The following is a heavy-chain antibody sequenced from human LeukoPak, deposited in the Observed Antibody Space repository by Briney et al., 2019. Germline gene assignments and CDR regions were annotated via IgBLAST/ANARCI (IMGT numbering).Heavy chain of an antibody. V-gene: IGHV4-31*11. CDR3: ARDLRAKRHGAFDI. CDR1: GGSFSGYY. CDR2: IYYSGST. J-gene: IGHJ3*02. Sequence: TLSLTCAVYGGSFSGYYWSWIRQHPGKGLEWIGYIYYSGSTYYNPSLKSRVTISVDTSKNQFSLKLSSVTAADTAVYYCARDLRAKRHGAFDIWGQGTMVTVSS.